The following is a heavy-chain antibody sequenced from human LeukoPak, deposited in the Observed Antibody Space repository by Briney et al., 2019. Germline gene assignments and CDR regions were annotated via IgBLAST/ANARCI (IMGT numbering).Heavy chain of an antibody. CDR3: ARTRAAAGYSSFWFDP. V-gene: IGHV3-23*01. CDR1: GFTFSGFA. D-gene: IGHD6-13*01. Sequence: GGSLRLSCAASGFTFSGFAMSWIRQAPGKGPEWVSSISRSGESTFYADSVRGRFTISRDNSKNTVSLQMNSLRTEDTAVYYCARTRAAAGYSSFWFDPWGQGTLVTVSS. J-gene: IGHJ5*02. CDR2: ISRSGEST.